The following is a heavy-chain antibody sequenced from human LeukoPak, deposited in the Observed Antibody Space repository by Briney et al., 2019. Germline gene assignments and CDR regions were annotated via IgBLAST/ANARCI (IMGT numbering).Heavy chain of an antibody. J-gene: IGHJ3*02. Sequence: SVRLSSTASGFTSTNSAVRWVRQARGQRLEWIGWIVVGSGITNYAQKFQERVTVTRDMSASTAYMELSSLRSEDTAVYYCAAEKRVYCSGGACYPVAFYIWGQGPSVSVSS. CDR3: AAEKRVYCSGGACYPVAFYI. V-gene: IGHV1-58*01. CDR1: GFTSTNSA. D-gene: IGHD2-15*01. CDR2: IVVGSGIT.